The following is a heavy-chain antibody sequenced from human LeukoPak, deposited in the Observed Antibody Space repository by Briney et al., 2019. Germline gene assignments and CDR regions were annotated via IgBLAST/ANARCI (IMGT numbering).Heavy chain of an antibody. V-gene: IGHV4-30-4*01. CDR1: GGSISGSDYY. Sequence: SQTLSLTCTVSGGSISGSDYYWSWIRQPPGRGLEWIGYSYYSGSTYFNPSLKNRAAISLDTSKNHFSLRLSSVTAADTAVYYCARDGPRGVLSMDVWGQGTTVTVSS. D-gene: IGHD3-10*01. J-gene: IGHJ6*02. CDR2: SYYSGST. CDR3: ARDGPRGVLSMDV.